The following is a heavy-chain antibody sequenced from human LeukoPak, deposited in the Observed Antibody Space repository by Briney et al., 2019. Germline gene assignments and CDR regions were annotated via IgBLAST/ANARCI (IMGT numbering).Heavy chain of an antibody. CDR3: ARDPYFYVSGSYSNS. Sequence: SETLSLTCNVSGGSMSSAYWTWIRQPPGKGLEWIGCIHYSGSTNYKPSLKSRVTISVDTSKNQFSLRLTSMTAADTAVYYCARDPYFYVSGSYSNSWGQGTLVTVSS. J-gene: IGHJ4*02. CDR2: IHYSGST. V-gene: IGHV4-4*08. D-gene: IGHD3-10*01. CDR1: GGSMSSAY.